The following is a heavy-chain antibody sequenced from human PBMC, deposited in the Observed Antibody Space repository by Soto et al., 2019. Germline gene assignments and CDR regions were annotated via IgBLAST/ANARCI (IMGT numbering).Heavy chain of an antibody. CDR1: GGSISSYY. D-gene: IGHD6-19*01. CDR3: ASSDLAYSSPWRFDY. J-gene: IGHJ4*02. CDR2: IYYSGST. Sequence: SETLSLTCTVSGGSISSYYWSWIRQPPGKGLEWIGYIYYSGSTNYNPSLKSRVTISVDTSKNQFSLKLSSVTAADTAVYYCASSDLAYSSPWRFDYWGQGTLVTVSS. V-gene: IGHV4-59*01.